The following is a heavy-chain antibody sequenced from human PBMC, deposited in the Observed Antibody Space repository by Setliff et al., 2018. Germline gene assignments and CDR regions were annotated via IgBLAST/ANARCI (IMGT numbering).Heavy chain of an antibody. D-gene: IGHD6-6*01. Sequence: SETLSLTCTVSSASRSINTYYWSWIRQPPGKGLDWVGNIYYSGTNYNPSLKSRVTISADTSKHQISLKLNSVTAADTAVYYCAGGTIVAPGGYFYYMDVWGKGATVTVS. CDR2: IYYSGT. V-gene: IGHV4-59*01. CDR1: SASRSINTYY. J-gene: IGHJ6*03. CDR3: AGGTIVAPGGYFYYMDV.